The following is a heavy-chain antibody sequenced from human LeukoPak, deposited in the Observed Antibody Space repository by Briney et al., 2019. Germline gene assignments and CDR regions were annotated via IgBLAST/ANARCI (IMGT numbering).Heavy chain of an antibody. CDR3: ARYSASHPAAFDI. D-gene: IGHD1-26*01. V-gene: IGHV1-2*02. CDR2: INPNSGGT. CDR1: GYTFTGYY. J-gene: IGHJ3*02. Sequence: ASVKVSCKASGYTFTGYYMHWVRQAPRQGLEWMGWINPNSGGTNYAQKFQGRVTMTRDTSISTAYMELSRLRSDDTAVYYCARYSASHPAAFDIWGQGTMVTVSS.